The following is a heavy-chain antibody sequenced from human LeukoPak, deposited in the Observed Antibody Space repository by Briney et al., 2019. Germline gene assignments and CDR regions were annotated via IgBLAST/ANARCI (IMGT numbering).Heavy chain of an antibody. CDR1: GFTFSSYS. CDR3: ARDRCSSTSCYIEY. V-gene: IGHV3-21*01. D-gene: IGHD2-2*01. J-gene: IGHJ4*02. Sequence: GGSLRLSCAASGFTFSSYSMNWVRQAPGKGLEWVSSISSGSSYIYYADSVKGRFTISRDNAKNSLYLQMNSLRAEDTAVYYCARDRCSSTSCYIEYCGQGTLVTVSS. CDR2: ISSGSSYI.